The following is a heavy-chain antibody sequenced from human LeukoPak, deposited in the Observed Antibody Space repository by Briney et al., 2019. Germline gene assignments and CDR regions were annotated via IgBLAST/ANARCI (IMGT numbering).Heavy chain of an antibody. CDR3: ARDNYDYGDNYFDY. J-gene: IGHJ4*02. CDR1: GFVFTNYD. CDR2: ISSGSRSI. V-gene: IGHV3-21*01. Sequence: GGSLRLSCAASGFVFTNYDMNWLRQAPGKGLEWVSFISSGSRSIYYADSVKGRFTISRDNAKNSLHLQMNSLRAEDTAVYYCARDNYDYGDNYFDYWGQGTLVTVSS. D-gene: IGHD4-17*01.